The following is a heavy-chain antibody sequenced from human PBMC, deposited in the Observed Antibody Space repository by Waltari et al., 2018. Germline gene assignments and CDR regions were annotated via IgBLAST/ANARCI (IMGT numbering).Heavy chain of an antibody. CDR1: GFTFSSYA. J-gene: IGHJ6*02. D-gene: IGHD3-3*01. CDR3: ARDLLTPIFGVGDYYYYYGMDV. Sequence: QVQLVESGGGVVQPGRSLRLSCAASGFTFSSYAMHWVRQAPGKGLAWVAVISYDGSNKYYADSVKGRFTISRDNSKNTLYLQMNSLRAEDTAVYYCARDLLTPIFGVGDYYYYYGMDVWGQGTTVTVSS. CDR2: ISYDGSNK. V-gene: IGHV3-30-3*01.